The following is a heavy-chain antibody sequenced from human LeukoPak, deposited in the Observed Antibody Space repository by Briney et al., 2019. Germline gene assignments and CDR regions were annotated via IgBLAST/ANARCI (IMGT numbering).Heavy chain of an antibody. D-gene: IGHD1-26*01. CDR3: VRGEWDR. J-gene: IGHJ4*02. V-gene: IGHV3-48*03. CDR1: GFTFSSYE. Sequence: GGSLRLSCAASGFTFSSYEMNWVRQAPGKGLEWVSYISSSDSIMYYADSVKGRFTISRDNAKNSLYLQMNSVRAYDTDVYYCVRGEWDRWGQGTLVTVSS. CDR2: ISSSDSIM.